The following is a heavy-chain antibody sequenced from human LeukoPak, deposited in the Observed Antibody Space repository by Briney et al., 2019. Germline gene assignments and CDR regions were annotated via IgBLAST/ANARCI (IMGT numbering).Heavy chain of an antibody. J-gene: IGHJ4*02. Sequence: ASVKVSCKASGYTFTGYYIHWVRQAPGQGPEWMGWLNPNSGGTNYAQNFQGRVTMTRDTSIRTAYMDLSRLRSDDTAVYFCARSIVGSSPIDYWGQGTLVTVSS. CDR1: GYTFTGYY. V-gene: IGHV1-2*02. CDR3: ARSIVGSSPIDY. CDR2: LNPNSGGT. D-gene: IGHD1-26*01.